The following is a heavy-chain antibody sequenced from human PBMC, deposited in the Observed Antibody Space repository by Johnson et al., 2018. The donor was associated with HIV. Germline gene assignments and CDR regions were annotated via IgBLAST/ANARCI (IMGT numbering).Heavy chain of an antibody. Sequence: VQLVESGGGVVQPGGSLRLSCAASGFTFSSNYMSWVRQAPGKGLEWVSVIYSGGSTYYADSVKGRFTISQDNSKNTLYLQMNSLKTEDTAVYFCTTDRGGRGDAFDIWGQGTMVTVSS. V-gene: IGHV3-66*01. CDR1: GFTFSSNY. D-gene: IGHD1-26*01. CDR2: IYSGGST. J-gene: IGHJ3*02. CDR3: TTDRGGRGDAFDI.